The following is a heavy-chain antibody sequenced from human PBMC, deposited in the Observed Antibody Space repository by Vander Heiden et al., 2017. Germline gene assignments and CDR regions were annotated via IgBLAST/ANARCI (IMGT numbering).Heavy chain of an antibody. CDR3: AKRTLVPNWGGYWYFDL. D-gene: IGHD6-6*01. J-gene: IGHJ2*01. Sequence: EVQLLESGGGLVQPGGSLRLSCAASGFTFSSYAMSCVRQAPGKGLEWVSAISGSGGSTYYADSVKGRFTISRDNSKNTLYLQMNSLRAEDTAVYYCAKRTLVPNWGGYWYFDLWGRGTLVTVSS. CDR2: ISGSGGST. CDR1: GFTFSSYA. V-gene: IGHV3-23*01.